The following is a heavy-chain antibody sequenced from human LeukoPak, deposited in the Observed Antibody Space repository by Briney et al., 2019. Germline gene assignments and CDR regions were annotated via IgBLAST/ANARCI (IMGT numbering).Heavy chain of an antibody. CDR1: GFTFSDFG. Sequence: PGGSLRLSCAASGFTFSDFGIHWVRQAPGKGLEWVAVISYHGINKFYADSVKGRFTISRDNSKSTRYLQMSSLRAEDTAVYYCAKDRDSSGFDNYYYYGMDVWGQGTTVTVSS. D-gene: IGHD3-22*01. V-gene: IGHV3-30*18. CDR2: ISYHGINK. CDR3: AKDRDSSGFDNYYYYGMDV. J-gene: IGHJ6*02.